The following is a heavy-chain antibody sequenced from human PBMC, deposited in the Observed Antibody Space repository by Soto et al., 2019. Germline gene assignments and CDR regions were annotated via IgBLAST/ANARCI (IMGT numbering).Heavy chain of an antibody. D-gene: IGHD4-17*01. CDR3: AHPRGYGVFDAVDI. J-gene: IGHJ3*02. CDR2: ISTAGGST. V-gene: IGHV3-23*01. CDR1: GFTFSTYA. Sequence: PGGSLRLSCAASGFTFSTYAMNWVRQAPGKGLEWVSAISTAGGSTYYAESVRGRFTISRDNSINTLYLQMSGLRTEDTAVYYCAHPRGYGVFDAVDIWGQGTMVTVSS.